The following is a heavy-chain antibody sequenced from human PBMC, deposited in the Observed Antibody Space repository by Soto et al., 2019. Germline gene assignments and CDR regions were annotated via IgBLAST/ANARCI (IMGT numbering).Heavy chain of an antibody. Sequence: SETLSLTCTVSGGSISSGCYYWSWIRQHPGKGLEWIGYIYYSGSTYYNPSLKSRVTISVDTSKNQFSLKLSSVTAADTAVYYCARATHITMVRGVTQTLYYFDYWGQGTLVTVSS. V-gene: IGHV4-31*03. CDR1: GGSISSGCYY. CDR3: ARATHITMVRGVTQTLYYFDY. D-gene: IGHD3-10*01. CDR2: IYYSGST. J-gene: IGHJ4*02.